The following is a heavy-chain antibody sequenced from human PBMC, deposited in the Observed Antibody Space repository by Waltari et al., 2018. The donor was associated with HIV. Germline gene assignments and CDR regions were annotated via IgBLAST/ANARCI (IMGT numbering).Heavy chain of an antibody. Sequence: EVQLVESGGGLVKHGGSLRLSCAGSGFTFRSFSMNWVRQAPGEGVEGVGSISSGSRFMDYADSVKGRFTIARDNAKNSLYLQMKSLRVEDTALYYCARALTNFGGFWGQGTMVTVSS. CDR1: GFTFRSFS. D-gene: IGHD4-17*01. V-gene: IGHV3-21*01. CDR2: ISSGSRFM. J-gene: IGHJ4*02. CDR3: ARALTNFGGF.